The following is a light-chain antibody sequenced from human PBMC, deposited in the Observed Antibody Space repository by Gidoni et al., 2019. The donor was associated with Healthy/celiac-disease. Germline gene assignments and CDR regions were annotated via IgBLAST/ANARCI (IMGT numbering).Light chain of an antibody. J-gene: IGKJ4*01. V-gene: IGKV1-8*01. Sequence: AIRMTQSPASFSASTGDRVTITCRASQGISSYLAWYQQKPGKAPKLLIYAASTLQSGVPSRFSVSGSGTDFTLTISCLQSDDFATYYCQQYYSYPPATFGGGTKVEIK. CDR2: AAS. CDR3: QQYYSYPPAT. CDR1: QGISSY.